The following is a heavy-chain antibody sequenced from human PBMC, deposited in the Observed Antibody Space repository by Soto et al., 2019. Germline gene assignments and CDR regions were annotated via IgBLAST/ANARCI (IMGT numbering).Heavy chain of an antibody. D-gene: IGHD3-22*01. Sequence: GGSLRLSCAASGFTFSGYAMHWVRQAPGKGLEWVAVISYDGSNKYYADSVKARFTISRDNSKNTLYLQMNSLRAEDMAVYYCASDDRITMIVVVRALGAFDTWGQGTMVTVSS. CDR2: ISYDGSNK. CDR3: ASDDRITMIVVVRALGAFDT. CDR1: GFTFSGYA. V-gene: IGHV3-30-3*01. J-gene: IGHJ3*02.